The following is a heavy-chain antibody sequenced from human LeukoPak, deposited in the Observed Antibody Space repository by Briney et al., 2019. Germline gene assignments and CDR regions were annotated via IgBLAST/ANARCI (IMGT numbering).Heavy chain of an antibody. Sequence: GASVKVSCKASGYTFTSYYMHWLRQAPGQGLEWMGIINPGGGSTSYAQKFQGRVTMTRDTSTSTVYMELSSLRSEGTAVYYCALPWDEDWFDPWGQGTLVTVSS. V-gene: IGHV1-46*01. CDR1: GYTFTSYY. D-gene: IGHD1-26*01. CDR3: ALPWDEDWFDP. J-gene: IGHJ5*02. CDR2: INPGGGST.